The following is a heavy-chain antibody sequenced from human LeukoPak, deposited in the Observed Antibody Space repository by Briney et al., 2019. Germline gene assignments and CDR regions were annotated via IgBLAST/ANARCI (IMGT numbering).Heavy chain of an antibody. CDR2: IYSGGTT. CDR1: GFTVSTNC. CDR3: ARVDTVMAYYSEL. J-gene: IGHJ4*02. D-gene: IGHD5-18*01. Sequence: GGSLRLSCAASGFTVSTNCMTWVRQAPGKGLEWVSTIYSGGTTYYADSVMGRFTISRHNSRNTLYLQMNSLRAEDTAVYYCARVDTVMAYYSELWGQGTLVTVSS. V-gene: IGHV3-53*04.